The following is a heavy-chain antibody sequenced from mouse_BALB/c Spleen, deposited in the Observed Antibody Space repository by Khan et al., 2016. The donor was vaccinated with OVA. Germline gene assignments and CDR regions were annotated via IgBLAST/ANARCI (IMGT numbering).Heavy chain of an antibody. D-gene: IGHD1-2*01. J-gene: IGHJ2*01. CDR1: GYSITSGYG. CDR2: ISYSGST. CDR3: ARTARIKY. Sequence: EVQLQESGPGLVTPYQSLSLTCTVTGYSITSGYGWNWIRQFPGNKLEWMGYISYSGSTNYNPSLKSRISITRDPSKNQFFLQLNSVTTEDTATXYCARTARIKYWSQGTTLTVST. V-gene: IGHV3-2*02.